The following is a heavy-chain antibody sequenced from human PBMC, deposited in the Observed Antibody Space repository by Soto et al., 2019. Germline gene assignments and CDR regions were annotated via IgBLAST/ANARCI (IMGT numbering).Heavy chain of an antibody. CDR1: GDSVSSNSAA. CDR3: ARADLPRYYYYYGMDV. CDR2: TYYRSKWYN. J-gene: IGHJ6*02. Sequence: PSQTLSLTCAISGDSVSSNSAAWNWIRQSPSRGLEWLGRTYYRSKWYNDYAVSVKSRITINPDTSKNQFSLQLNSVTPEDTAVYYCARADLPRYYYYYGMDVWGQGTTVTVSS. V-gene: IGHV6-1*01.